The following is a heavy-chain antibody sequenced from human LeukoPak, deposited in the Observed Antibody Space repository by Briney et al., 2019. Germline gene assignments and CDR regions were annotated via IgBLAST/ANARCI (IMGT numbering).Heavy chain of an antibody. CDR3: ARPEYYDFWSGYYTSDAFDI. J-gene: IGHJ3*02. V-gene: IGHV3-23*01. Sequence: PGGSLRLSCAASGFTFSNYGMSWVRQAPGKGLEWVSGISGSGGSRYYADSVKGRFTISRDNSKNTLYLQMNSLRAEDTAVYYCARPEYYDFWSGYYTSDAFDIWGQGTMVTVSS. CDR1: GFTFSNYG. D-gene: IGHD3-3*01. CDR2: ISGSGGSR.